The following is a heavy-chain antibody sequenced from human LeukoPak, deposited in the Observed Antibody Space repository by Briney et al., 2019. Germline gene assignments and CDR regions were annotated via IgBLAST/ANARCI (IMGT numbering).Heavy chain of an antibody. CDR1: DGSIRTYY. V-gene: IGHV4-59*03. J-gene: IGHJ4*02. Sequence: PSETLSLTCSVSDGSIRTYYWSWIRQSPGQGLEWIGNIYYRGDINYNPSLKSRVIISIDTSKNQFTLKVTSLTAADTAVYYCATNKDWAEADWGQGTLVIVSS. CDR2: IYYRGDI. D-gene: IGHD3/OR15-3a*01. CDR3: ATNKDWAEAD.